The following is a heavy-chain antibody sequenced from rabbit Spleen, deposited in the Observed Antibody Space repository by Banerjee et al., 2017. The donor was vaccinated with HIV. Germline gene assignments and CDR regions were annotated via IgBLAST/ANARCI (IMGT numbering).Heavy chain of an antibody. D-gene: IGHD4-1*01. Sequence: QQQLEESGGGLVQPGGSLALTCTASGFDLSSQYYMCWVRQAPGKGLEWIACIDGGSSGSTYYASWAKGRFTISKISSTTVTLQMTSLTAADTATYFCARDLDGVIGWNFGWWGPGTLVTVS. J-gene: IGHJ6*01. CDR3: ARDLDGVIGWNFGW. CDR1: GFDLSSQYY. CDR2: IDGGSSGST. V-gene: IGHV1S45*01.